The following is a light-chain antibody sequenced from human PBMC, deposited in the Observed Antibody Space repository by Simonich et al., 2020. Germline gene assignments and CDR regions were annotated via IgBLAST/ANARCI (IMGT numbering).Light chain of an antibody. CDR2: GAS. CDR1: QSVSSN. V-gene: IGKV3-15*01. J-gene: IGKJ2*01. Sequence: EIVMTQSPATLSVSPGERATLSCRASQSVSSNLAWYQQKPGQAPSLLIYGASTRATVIPARVSCSGSGTEFTLTISSMQSEDFAVYYCQQYNNWPTGTFGQGTKLEIK. CDR3: QQYNNWPTGT.